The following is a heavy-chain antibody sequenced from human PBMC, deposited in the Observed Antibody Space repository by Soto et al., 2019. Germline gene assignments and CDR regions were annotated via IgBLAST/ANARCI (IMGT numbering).Heavy chain of an antibody. CDR2: ISGSGGSK. CDR3: ERENSWSPSVVLDI. V-gene: IGHV3-23*01. D-gene: IGHD1-7*01. Sequence: EVQLLESGGGVVQPGGSLRLSCAASGFTFSSYAMNWVRQAPGKGLEWVSAISGSGGSKYYADSVKGRLTISRDSSKNKLYLQFNSLRAEDTDVSYCERENSWSPSVVLDIWGQGRMVTVSS. CDR1: GFTFSSYA. J-gene: IGHJ3*02.